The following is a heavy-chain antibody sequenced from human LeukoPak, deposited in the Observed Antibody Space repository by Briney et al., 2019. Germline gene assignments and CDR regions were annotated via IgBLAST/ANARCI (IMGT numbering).Heavy chain of an antibody. Sequence: SETLSLTCTVSGDSISSSSYYWGWIRQPPGKGLEWIGNIYYSGNTYYNPSLKSRVTISVDKSKNQFSLKLSSVTAADTAVYYCARDLGAYSSSWSRDAFDIWGQGTMVTVSS. V-gene: IGHV4-39*07. CDR2: IYYSGNT. CDR1: GDSISSSSYY. CDR3: ARDLGAYSSSWSRDAFDI. D-gene: IGHD6-13*01. J-gene: IGHJ3*02.